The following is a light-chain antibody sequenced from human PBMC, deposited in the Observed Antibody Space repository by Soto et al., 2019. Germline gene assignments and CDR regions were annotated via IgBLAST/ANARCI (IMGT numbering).Light chain of an antibody. CDR3: QKYNSAPPFT. Sequence: DIQMTQSPSSLSASVGDRVTITCRASQGISNYLACYQQKPGKDPKLLIYAASTLQSGVPSRFIGSGSGTEYTLTISSLQPEDVATNYCQKYNSAPPFTFGPGTKVDIK. J-gene: IGKJ3*01. CDR2: AAS. V-gene: IGKV1-27*01. CDR1: QGISNY.